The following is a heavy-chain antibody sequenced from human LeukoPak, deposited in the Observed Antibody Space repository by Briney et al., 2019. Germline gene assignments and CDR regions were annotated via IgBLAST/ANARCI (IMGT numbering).Heavy chain of an antibody. CDR2: INHSGST. V-gene: IGHV4-34*01. Sequence: SETLSLTCAVYGGSFSGYYWSWIRQPPGKGLEWIGEINHSGSTNYNPSLKSRVTISVDTSKNQFALKLSSVTAADTAVYYCARALGAFDIWGQGTMVTVSS. CDR1: GGSFSGYY. J-gene: IGHJ3*02. CDR3: ARALGAFDI.